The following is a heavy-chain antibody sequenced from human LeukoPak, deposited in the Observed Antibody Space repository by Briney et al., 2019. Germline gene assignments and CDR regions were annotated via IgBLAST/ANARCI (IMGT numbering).Heavy chain of an antibody. V-gene: IGHV3-23*01. Sequence: GGSLRLSCAASGFSFSNYAMSWVRQAPGKGLEWVSAISSSGGSTYYADSVKGRFTISRDNSKNTLYLQMNSLRAEDTAVYYCAKASQWTSDYWGQGTLVTVSS. J-gene: IGHJ4*02. CDR1: GFSFSNYA. CDR2: ISSSGGST. CDR3: AKASQWTSDY. D-gene: IGHD6-19*01.